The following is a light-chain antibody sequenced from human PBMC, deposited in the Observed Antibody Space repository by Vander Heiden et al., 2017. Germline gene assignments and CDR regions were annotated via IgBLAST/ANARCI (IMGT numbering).Light chain of an antibody. Sequence: QAVLTRPPPVSGAPGQRVNHSCTGSRSHIGAGYDVHGDQQRPGTAPKLLIYGNSNRPSGGPDRFSGSKSGTSASLAITGLQAEDEADYYCQSYDSSLSGSVFGGGTKLTVL. J-gene: IGLJ2*01. V-gene: IGLV1-40*01. CDR3: QSYDSSLSGSV. CDR1: RSHIGAGYD. CDR2: GNS.